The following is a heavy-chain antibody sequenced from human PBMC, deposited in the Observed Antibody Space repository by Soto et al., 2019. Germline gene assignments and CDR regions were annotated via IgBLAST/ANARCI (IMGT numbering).Heavy chain of an antibody. D-gene: IGHD6-19*01. CDR2: INPATGDT. V-gene: IGHV1-3*01. Sequence: QVHLVQSGAEVQKPGASVRISCQASGYAFTTSAIHWVRQAPGQSLEWMGWINPATGDTKYSQDVRGRVSLPLDQSATTAYMHLRSLASHATAVYYCARAAVRLKLLTFYFGPWGQGTLITVSS. CDR1: GYAFTTSA. J-gene: IGHJ5*02. CDR3: ARAAVRLKLLTFYFGP.